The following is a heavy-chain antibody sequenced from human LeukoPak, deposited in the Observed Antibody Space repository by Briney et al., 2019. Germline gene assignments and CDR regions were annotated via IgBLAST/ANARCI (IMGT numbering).Heavy chain of an antibody. J-gene: IGHJ3*02. CDR2: ISYSSRTI. Sequence: PGGSLRLSCAASGFTFSSYSMNWVRQAPGKGLEWVSYISYSSRTIYNADSVKGRFTISRDNAKNSLYLQMNSLRDEDTAAYYCVRDFGLLWFGELPERGDAFDIWGQGTMVTVSS. V-gene: IGHV3-48*02. CDR3: VRDFGLLWFGELPERGDAFDI. CDR1: GFTFSSYS. D-gene: IGHD3-10*01.